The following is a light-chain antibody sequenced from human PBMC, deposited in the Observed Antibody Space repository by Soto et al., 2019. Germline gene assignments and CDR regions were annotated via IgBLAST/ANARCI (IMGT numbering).Light chain of an antibody. V-gene: IGKV3-20*01. CDR2: GAS. CDR1: QSVSSSY. J-gene: IGKJ4*01. CDR3: QQYGSSPPGLT. Sequence: EIVLTQSPGTLSLSPGERATLSCRASQSVSSSYLAWYQQKPGQAPRPLIYGASSRATGIPDRFSGSGSGTDFTLTISRLEPEDFAVYYCQQYGSSPPGLTFGGGTKVDIK.